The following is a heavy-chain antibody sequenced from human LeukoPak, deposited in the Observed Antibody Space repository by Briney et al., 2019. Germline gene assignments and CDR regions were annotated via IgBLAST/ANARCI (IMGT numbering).Heavy chain of an antibody. V-gene: IGHV1-24*01. CDR3: ARAYGSGSYGFFRYYFDY. J-gene: IGHJ4*02. CDR2: FDPEDGET. CDR1: GYTLTELS. D-gene: IGHD3-10*01. Sequence: ASVKVSCKVSGYTLTELSMHWVRQAPGKGLEWMGGFDPEDGETIYAQKFQGRVTMTEDTSTDTAYMELSSLRSEDTAVYYCARAYGSGSYGFFRYYFDYWGQGTLVTVSS.